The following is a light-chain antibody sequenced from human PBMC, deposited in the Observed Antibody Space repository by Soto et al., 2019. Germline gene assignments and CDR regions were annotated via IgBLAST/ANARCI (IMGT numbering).Light chain of an antibody. J-gene: IGKJ1*01. CDR3: QQYGTSPRT. Sequence: EIVVTQSPGTLSLSPWERATLSCRASQSVRSSYLAWYQQKLGQAPRLLIYGVSNRTTGIPDRFNGSGSGTDFTLTISRLESEDLAVYYCQQYGTSPRTFGQGTKVEI. V-gene: IGKV3-20*01. CDR1: QSVRSSY. CDR2: GVS.